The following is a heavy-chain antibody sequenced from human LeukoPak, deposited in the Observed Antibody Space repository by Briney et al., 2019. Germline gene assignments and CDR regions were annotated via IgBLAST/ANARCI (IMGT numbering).Heavy chain of an antibody. CDR3: ARSQAGYYGSGSYPYYYYYGMDV. CDR1: GGTFSSYA. CDR2: IIPIFGTA. D-gene: IGHD3-10*01. J-gene: IGHJ6*04. Sequence: GSSVKVSCKASGGTFSSYAISWVRQAPGQGLEWMGGIIPIFGTANYAQKFQGRVTITADESTSTAYMELSSLRSEDTAVYCCARSQAGYYGSGSYPYYYYYGMDVWGKGTTVTVSS. V-gene: IGHV1-69*01.